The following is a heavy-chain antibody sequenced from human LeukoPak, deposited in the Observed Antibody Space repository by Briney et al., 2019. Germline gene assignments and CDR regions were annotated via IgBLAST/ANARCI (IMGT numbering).Heavy chain of an antibody. CDR1: GFTFSTSS. CDR3: ARFLRKPYYYYYMDV. V-gene: IGHV3-48*04. CDR2: ISSGSSTI. J-gene: IGHJ6*03. Sequence: GGSLRLSCAASGFTFSTSSLSWVRQAPGKGLEWVSYISSGSSTIYYADSVTGRFTISRDNGKNSLYLQMNSLRAEDTAVYYCARFLRKPYYYYYMDVWGKGTTVTVSS.